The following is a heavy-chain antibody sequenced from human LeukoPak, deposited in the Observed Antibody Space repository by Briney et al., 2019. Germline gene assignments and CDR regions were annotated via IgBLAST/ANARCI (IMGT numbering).Heavy chain of an antibody. V-gene: IGHV1-3*01. CDR3: ATDYGGNSVFDY. CDR2: INAGNGNT. J-gene: IGHJ4*02. Sequence: ASVKVSCKASGYTFTSYAMHWVRQAPGQRPEWMGWINAGNGNTKYSQKFQGRVTITRDTSASTAYMELSSLRSEDTAVYYCATDYGGNSVFDYWGQGTLVTVSS. D-gene: IGHD4-23*01. CDR1: GYTFTSYA.